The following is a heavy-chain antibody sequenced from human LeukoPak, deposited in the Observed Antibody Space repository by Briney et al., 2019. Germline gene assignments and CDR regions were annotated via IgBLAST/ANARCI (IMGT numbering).Heavy chain of an antibody. J-gene: IGHJ4*02. Sequence: GGSLRLSCAASGFTFSSYAMSWVRQAPGEGLEWVSAISGSGGSTYYADSVKGRFTISRDNSKNTLYLQMNSLRAEDTAVYYCAKDLSHTVGNYFDYWGQGTLVTVSS. V-gene: IGHV3-23*01. D-gene: IGHD4-23*01. CDR3: AKDLSHTVGNYFDY. CDR2: ISGSGGST. CDR1: GFTFSSYA.